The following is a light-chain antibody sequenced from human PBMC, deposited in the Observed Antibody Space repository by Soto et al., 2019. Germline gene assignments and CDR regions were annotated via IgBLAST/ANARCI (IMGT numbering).Light chain of an antibody. V-gene: IGKV1-5*03. CDR1: QSTSSW. CDR2: KAS. J-gene: IGKJ1*01. CDR3: QQYNSYPWT. Sequence: DMQMTQSPSTLSASVGDRVTITCRASQSTSSWLAWYQQNPGKAPKLLIYKASSLVSGVPSRFNGSGSGTEFTLTISSLQPDDFATYYRQQYNSYPWTFGQGSKVDIK.